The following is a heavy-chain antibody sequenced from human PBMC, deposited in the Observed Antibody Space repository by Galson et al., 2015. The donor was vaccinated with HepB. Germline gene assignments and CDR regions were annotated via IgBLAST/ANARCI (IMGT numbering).Heavy chain of an antibody. D-gene: IGHD4-17*01. CDR2: ISSSSSYI. Sequence: SLRLSCAASGFTFSSYSMNWVRQAPGKGLEWVSSISSSSSYIYYADSVKGRFTISRDNAKNSLYLQMNSLRAEDTAVYYCARDTALTPPYGDAGSDAFDIWGQGTMVTVSS. CDR3: ARDTALTPPYGDAGSDAFDI. V-gene: IGHV3-21*01. CDR1: GFTFSSYS. J-gene: IGHJ3*02.